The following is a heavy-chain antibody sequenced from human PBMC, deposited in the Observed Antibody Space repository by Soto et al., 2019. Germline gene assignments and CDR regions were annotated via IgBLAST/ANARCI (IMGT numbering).Heavy chain of an antibody. CDR2: IVVGSGNT. J-gene: IGHJ5*02. CDR1: GFTFTSSA. V-gene: IGHV1-58*02. Sequence: ASVKVSCKASGFTFTSSAMQWVRQARGQRLEWIGWIVVGSGNTNYAQKFQERVTITRDMSTSTAYMELSSLGSEDTAVYYYAADLDSGYDSGWFDPWGQGTLVTVSS. CDR3: AADLDSGYDSGWFDP. D-gene: IGHD5-12*01.